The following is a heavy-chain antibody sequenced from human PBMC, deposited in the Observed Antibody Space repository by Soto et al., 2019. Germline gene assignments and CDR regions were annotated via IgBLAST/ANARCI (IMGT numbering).Heavy chain of an antibody. D-gene: IGHD2-2*01. V-gene: IGHV3-23*01. CDR3: AKDWAAVVPPEDY. Sequence: RGESLKISCAASGFRFSNYAMSWVRQAPGKGLEWVSGILDNGGSTYYADSVKGRFTISRDNSKNTLYLQMNSLRAEDTAIYYCAKDWAAVVPPEDYWGQGTLVTVSS. CDR2: ILDNGGST. CDR1: GFRFSNYA. J-gene: IGHJ4*02.